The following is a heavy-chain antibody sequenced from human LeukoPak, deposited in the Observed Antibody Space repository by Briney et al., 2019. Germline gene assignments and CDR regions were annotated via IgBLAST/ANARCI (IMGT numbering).Heavy chain of an antibody. J-gene: IGHJ4*02. CDR1: GGSISTNY. CDR3: ARGVAGYGPYDY. V-gene: IGHV4-59*12. D-gene: IGHD5-12*01. Sequence: PSETLSLTCSVSGGSISTNYWSWIRQPPGRGLEWIGYIHYSGDTNYNPSLKSRVTISVDTSKNQFSLKLSSVTAADTAVYYCARGVAGYGPYDYWGQGTLVTVSS. CDR2: IHYSGDT.